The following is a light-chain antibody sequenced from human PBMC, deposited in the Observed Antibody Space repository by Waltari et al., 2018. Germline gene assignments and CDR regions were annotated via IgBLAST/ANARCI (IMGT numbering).Light chain of an antibody. Sequence: EIVMTQSPATLSLSPGERATLSCRASQSVSSSLAWYQQKPGQAPRLLIYGASSRATGIPDRFSGSGSGTDFTLTISSLEPEDVAVYYCLQRSNWPRTFGQGP. CDR3: LQRSNWPRT. J-gene: IGKJ1*01. CDR2: GAS. CDR1: QSVSSS. V-gene: IGKV3-15*01.